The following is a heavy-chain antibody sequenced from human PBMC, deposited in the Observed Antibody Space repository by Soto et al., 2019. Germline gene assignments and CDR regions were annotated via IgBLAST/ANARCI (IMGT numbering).Heavy chain of an antibody. CDR3: ARARGDYGSGSYYNYNNWFDP. CDR2: INHSGST. CDR1: GGSFSGYY. D-gene: IGHD3-10*01. J-gene: IGHJ5*02. Sequence: SETLSLTCAVYGGSFSGYYWSWIRQPPGKGLEWIGEINHSGSTNYNPSLKSRVTISVDTSKNQFSLKLSSVTAADTAVYYCARARGDYGSGSYYNYNNWFDPWGQGTLVTVSS. V-gene: IGHV4-34*01.